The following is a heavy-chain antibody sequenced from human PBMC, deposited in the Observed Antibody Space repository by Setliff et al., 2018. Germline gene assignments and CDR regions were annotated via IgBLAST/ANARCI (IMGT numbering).Heavy chain of an antibody. V-gene: IGHV1-18*01. Sequence: GASVKVSCKTSGYMFNSYGLSWVRQAPGQGLDWMGWISSYNGHTNYAQKFQGRITMTTDTSTNTASMELRSLRSDDTAVYFCAHGSLSICSGGNCPNAFDIWGQGTMVTVSS. CDR2: ISSYNGHT. D-gene: IGHD2-15*01. CDR1: GYMFNSYG. CDR3: AHGSLSICSGGNCPNAFDI. J-gene: IGHJ3*02.